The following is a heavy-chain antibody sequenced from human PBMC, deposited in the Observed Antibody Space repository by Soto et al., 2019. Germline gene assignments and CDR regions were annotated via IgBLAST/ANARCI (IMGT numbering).Heavy chain of an antibody. D-gene: IGHD3-22*01. CDR2: IYYSGST. CDR3: ARFEPKKTYYYDSSGYPDAFDI. Sequence: QVQLQESGPGLVKPSQTLSLTCTVSGGSISSGGYYWSWIRQHPGKGLEWIGYIYYSGSTYYNPSLKSRVTIAVDTSKNQFSLKLSSVTAADTAVYYCARFEPKKTYYYDSSGYPDAFDIWGQGTMVTVSS. V-gene: IGHV4-31*03. CDR1: GGSISSGGYY. J-gene: IGHJ3*02.